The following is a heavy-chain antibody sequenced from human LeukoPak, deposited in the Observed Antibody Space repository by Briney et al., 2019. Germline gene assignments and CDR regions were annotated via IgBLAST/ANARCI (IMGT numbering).Heavy chain of an antibody. CDR1: GFTFSSYG. Sequence: PGGSLRLSCAASGFTFSSYGMHWVRQAPGKGLEWVAFIRYDGSNKYYADSVKGRFTVFRDKSKTTLFLQMDSLRAEDTAVYYCAKDPEKGLAVARLEHWGQGTLVTVSS. J-gene: IGHJ5*02. CDR3: AKDPEKGLAVARLEH. CDR2: IRYDGSNK. D-gene: IGHD6-19*01. V-gene: IGHV3-30*02.